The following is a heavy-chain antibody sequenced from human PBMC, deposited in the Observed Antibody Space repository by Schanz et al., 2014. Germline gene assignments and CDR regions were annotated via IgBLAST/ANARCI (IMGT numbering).Heavy chain of an antibody. CDR1: GDSISSAY. CDR3: ARVPEPGWFDP. D-gene: IGHD1-26*01. CDR2: IYYRGNT. J-gene: IGHJ5*02. Sequence: QVQLQAPGPGLGEPSQTLSLTCTVSGDSISSAYWSWIRQHPGKGLEWIGFIYYRGNTYYNPSLKSRVSISLDPSKTQFFLNLNSLTAADTAVYYCARVPEPGWFDPWGQGTLVAVSS. V-gene: IGHV4-31*03.